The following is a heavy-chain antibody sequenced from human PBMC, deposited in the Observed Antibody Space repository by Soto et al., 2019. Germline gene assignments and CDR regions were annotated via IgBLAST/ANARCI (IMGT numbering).Heavy chain of an antibody. CDR2: ISYDGSNK. CDR3: ARDGVAAAGLAGYYYGMDV. CDR1: GFTFSSYA. D-gene: IGHD6-13*01. V-gene: IGHV3-30-3*01. Sequence: PVGSLRLSCAASGFTFSSYAMHWVRQAPGKGLEWVAVISYDGSNKYYADSVKGRFTISRDNSKNTLYLQMNSLRAEDTAVYYCARDGVAAAGLAGYYYGMDVWGQGTTVTV. J-gene: IGHJ6*02.